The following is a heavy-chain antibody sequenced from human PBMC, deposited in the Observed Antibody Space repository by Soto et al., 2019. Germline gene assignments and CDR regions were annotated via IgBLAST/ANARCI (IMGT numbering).Heavy chain of an antibody. CDR1: GFTFSSYW. D-gene: IGHD4-17*01. J-gene: IGHJ4*02. Sequence: GGSLRLSCAASGFTFSSYWMSWVRQAPGKGLEWVANIKQDGSEKYYVDSVKGRFTISRDNAKNSLYLQMNSLRAEDTAVYYCARDFDYGDYLYYFDYWGQGTLVTVSS. V-gene: IGHV3-7*01. CDR2: IKQDGSEK. CDR3: ARDFDYGDYLYYFDY.